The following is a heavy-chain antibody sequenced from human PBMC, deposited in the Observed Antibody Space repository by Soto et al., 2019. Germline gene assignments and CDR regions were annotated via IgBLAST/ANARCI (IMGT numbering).Heavy chain of an antibody. CDR3: ARVAMAAGGPGS. CDR2: ISSSSSTI. Sequence: GGSLRLSCAASGFTFSSYSINWVRQVPGKGLEWVSYISSSSSTIYYAASVKGRFTISRDNAMNSLYLQMNSLRVEDTAIYYCARVAMAAGGPGSWGQGALVTVSS. J-gene: IGHJ5*02. V-gene: IGHV3-48*01. D-gene: IGHD6-13*01. CDR1: GFTFSSYS.